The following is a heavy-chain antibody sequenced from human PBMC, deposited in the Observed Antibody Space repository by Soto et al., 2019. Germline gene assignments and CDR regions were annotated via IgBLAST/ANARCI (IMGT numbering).Heavy chain of an antibody. CDR1: GGSFSGYY. Sequence: SETLSLTCAVYGGSFSGYYWSWIRQPPGKGLEWIGEINHSGSTNYNPSLKSRVTISVDTSKNQFSLKLSSVTAADTAVYYCARHRSDTAMVTPYYFDYWGQGTLVTVSS. J-gene: IGHJ4*02. CDR3: ARHRSDTAMVTPYYFDY. D-gene: IGHD5-18*01. CDR2: INHSGST. V-gene: IGHV4-34*01.